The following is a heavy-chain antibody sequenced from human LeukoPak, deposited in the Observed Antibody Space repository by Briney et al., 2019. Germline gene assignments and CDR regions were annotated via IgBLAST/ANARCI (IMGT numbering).Heavy chain of an antibody. CDR3: ARSTAYCSGGSCFTKNSPWYFDL. D-gene: IGHD2-15*01. V-gene: IGHV4-39*01. CDR2: IYYSGST. J-gene: IGHJ2*01. Sequence: PSETLSLTCTVSGGSISSSSYYWGWIRQPPGKGLEWIGSIYYSGSTYYNPSLKSRVTISVDTSKNQFSLKLSSVTAADTAVYYCARSTAYCSGGSCFTKNSPWYFDLWGRGTLVTVSS. CDR1: GGSISSSSYY.